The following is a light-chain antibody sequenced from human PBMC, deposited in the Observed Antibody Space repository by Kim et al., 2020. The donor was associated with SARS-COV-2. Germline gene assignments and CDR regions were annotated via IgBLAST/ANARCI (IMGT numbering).Light chain of an antibody. V-gene: IGKV3-15*01. CDR1: QSVSSN. Sequence: VSPGERATLSCRASQSVSSNLAWYQQKPGQAPRLLIYGASTRATGIPARFSGGGSGTEFTLTISSLQSEDFAVYYCQQYNNWPGTFGQGTKVDIK. J-gene: IGKJ1*01. CDR2: GAS. CDR3: QQYNNWPGT.